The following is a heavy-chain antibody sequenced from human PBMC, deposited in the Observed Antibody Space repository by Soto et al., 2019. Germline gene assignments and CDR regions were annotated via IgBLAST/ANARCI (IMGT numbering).Heavy chain of an antibody. J-gene: IGHJ4*02. V-gene: IGHV3-30*18. D-gene: IGHD5-12*01. CDR2: ISHDGSSN. CDR3: AKSPWGATIVPCHH. CDR1: GFTFSSYG. Sequence: QVQLVESGGGVVQTGKSLRLSCAGSGFTFSSYGMHWVRLAPGKGLEWLAAISHDGSSNYYADSVNGRFTISRDNSKNTLYLQMNSLRVEDTAVYYCAKSPWGATIVPCHHWGKGTLVTVSS.